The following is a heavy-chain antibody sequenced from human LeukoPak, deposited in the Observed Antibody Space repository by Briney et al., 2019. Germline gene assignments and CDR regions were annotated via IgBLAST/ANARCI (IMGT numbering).Heavy chain of an antibody. V-gene: IGHV3-21*01. Sequence: GGSLRLSCAASGFTFSSDSMNWVRQAPGKGLEWVSSISSSSSYIYYADSVKGRFTISRDNAKNSLYLQMNSLRTEDTAVYYCAREVAGYDFWSGYLSADYYGMDVWGQGTTVTVSS. J-gene: IGHJ6*02. CDR1: GFTFSSDS. CDR3: AREVAGYDFWSGYLSADYYGMDV. D-gene: IGHD3-3*01. CDR2: ISSSSSYI.